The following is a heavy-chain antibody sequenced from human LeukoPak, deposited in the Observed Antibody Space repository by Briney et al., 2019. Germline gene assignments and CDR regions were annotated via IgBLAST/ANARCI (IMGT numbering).Heavy chain of an antibody. Sequence: PGGSLRLSCAVSEFTFSSYVMSWFRQAPGKGRKWVSLIIGSGGSKYYADSAKGRFTISRDNSKNILFLQMNSLRAADTAVYYCAKGLDYGGNPYYNYYMDVWGKGTTVIVSS. J-gene: IGHJ6*03. CDR3: AKGLDYGGNPYYNYYMDV. CDR1: EFTFSSYV. V-gene: IGHV3-23*01. D-gene: IGHD4-23*01. CDR2: IIGSGGSK.